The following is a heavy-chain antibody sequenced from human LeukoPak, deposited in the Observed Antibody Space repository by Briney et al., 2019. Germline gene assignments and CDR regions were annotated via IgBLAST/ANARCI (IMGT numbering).Heavy chain of an antibody. CDR2: IKQDGSEK. CDR1: GFTFSSYW. D-gene: IGHD2-15*01. J-gene: IGHJ5*02. V-gene: IGHV3-7*03. CDR3: AKDDRLPSSWFDP. Sequence: GGSLRLSCAASGFTFSSYWMSWVRQAPGKGLEWVANIKQDGSEKYYVDSVKGRFTISRDNSKNTLNLQMNSLRAEDTAVYYCAKDDRLPSSWFDPWGQGTLVTVSS.